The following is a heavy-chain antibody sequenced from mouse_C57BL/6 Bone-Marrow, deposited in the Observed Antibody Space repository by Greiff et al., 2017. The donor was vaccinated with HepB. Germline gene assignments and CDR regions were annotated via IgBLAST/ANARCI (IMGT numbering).Heavy chain of an antibody. CDR3: ANPRIYYYGGFAY. Sequence: VKLQQSGAELARPGASVKLSCKASGYTFTSYGISWVKQRTGQGLEWIGEIYPRSGNTYYNEKFKGKATLTADKSSSTAYMELRSLTSEDSAVYFCANPRIYYYGGFAYWGQGTLVTVSA. J-gene: IGHJ3*01. CDR2: IYPRSGNT. CDR1: GYTFTSYG. V-gene: IGHV1-81*01. D-gene: IGHD1-1*01.